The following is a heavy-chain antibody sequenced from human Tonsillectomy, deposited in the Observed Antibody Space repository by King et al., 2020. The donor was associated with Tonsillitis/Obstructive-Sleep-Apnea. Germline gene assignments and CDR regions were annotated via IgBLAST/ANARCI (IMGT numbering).Heavy chain of an antibody. Sequence: GQLVQSGGGVVQPGRSLRLSCAASGFTFNYYAMHWVRQAPGKGLEWMAVISSDGINTFYADSVKGRFTISRDNSKSTLYLQNNSLRAGDTAVYYCARGGRFCVSTKCYVSAFDIWGQGTMVTVSS. J-gene: IGHJ3*02. D-gene: IGHD2-2*01. CDR1: GFTFNYYA. CDR3: ARGGRFCVSTKCYVSAFDI. CDR2: ISSDGINT. V-gene: IGHV3-30*01.